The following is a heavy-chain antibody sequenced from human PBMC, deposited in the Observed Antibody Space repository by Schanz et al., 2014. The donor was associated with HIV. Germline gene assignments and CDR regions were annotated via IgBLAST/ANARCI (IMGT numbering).Heavy chain of an antibody. V-gene: IGHV3-23*04. CDR3: ARDVSHDSSGHYSDYYYGMDV. D-gene: IGHD3-22*01. Sequence: DVQLVESGGGLVQPGRSLRISCAASGFDFGNYGMHWVRQVPGKGLEWVSSISGRGGNTYYADSVKGRFTISRDNSKKTLYLKINSLRGEDTAVYYCARDVSHDSSGHYSDYYYGMDVWGQGTTVTVSS. J-gene: IGHJ6*02. CDR1: GFDFGNYG. CDR2: ISGRGGNT.